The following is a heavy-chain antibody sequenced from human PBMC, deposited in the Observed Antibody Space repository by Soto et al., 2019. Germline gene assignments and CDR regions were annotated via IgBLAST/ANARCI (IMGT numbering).Heavy chain of an antibody. CDR3: ARGFRKYCSGYSYGSVYYFDY. CDR2: MNPNSGNT. Sequence: ASVKVSCKASGDTITSYDINWVRQATGQGLEWMGWMNPNSGNTGYAQKFQGRVTMTRNTSISTAYMELSSLRSEDTAVYYCARGFRKYCSGYSYGSVYYFDYWGQGTLVTVSS. J-gene: IGHJ4*02. CDR1: GDTITSYD. D-gene: IGHD5-18*01. V-gene: IGHV1-8*01.